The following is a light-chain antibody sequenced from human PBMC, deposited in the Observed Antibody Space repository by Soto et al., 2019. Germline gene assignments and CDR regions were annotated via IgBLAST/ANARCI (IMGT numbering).Light chain of an antibody. CDR2: GVS. J-gene: IGKJ5*01. CDR3: QQYDNWPIT. CDR1: RSVNNN. Sequence: EGVMTQSPATLSVSPGERAILSCRASRSVNNNYLAWYQQKPGQAPRLLIYGVSTRATDTPARFSGSGSGTEFTLMISSLQSEDFAVYYCQQYDNWPITCGQGTRLEIK. V-gene: IGKV3-15*01.